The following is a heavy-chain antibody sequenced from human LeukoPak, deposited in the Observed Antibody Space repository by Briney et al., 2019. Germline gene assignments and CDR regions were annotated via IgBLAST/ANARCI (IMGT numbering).Heavy chain of an antibody. CDR1: GFTVSSNY. V-gene: IGHV3-66*01. D-gene: IGHD5-24*01. J-gene: IGHJ3*02. Sequence: GGSLRLSCAASGFTVSSNYMSWVRQAPGKGLEWVSVIYPGGSTYYADSVKGRFTISRDNSRNTLYLQMSSLRAEDTAVYYCVRSRDGAFVIWGQGTMVTV. CDR2: IYPGGST. CDR3: VRSRDGAFVI.